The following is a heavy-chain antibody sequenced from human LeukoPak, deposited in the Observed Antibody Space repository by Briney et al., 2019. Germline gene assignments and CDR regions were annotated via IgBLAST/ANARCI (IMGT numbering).Heavy chain of an antibody. V-gene: IGHV4-4*07. CDR3: ARVRGGNYYDSSGQNWFDP. D-gene: IGHD3-22*01. CDR1: GGSISSYY. CDR2: IYTSGST. Sequence: PSETLSLTCTVSGGSISSYYWSWIRQPAGKGLEWIGRIYTSGSTNYNPSLKSRVTMSVDTSKNQFSLKLGSVTAADTAVYYCARVRGGNYYDSSGQNWFDPWGQGTLVTVSS. J-gene: IGHJ5*02.